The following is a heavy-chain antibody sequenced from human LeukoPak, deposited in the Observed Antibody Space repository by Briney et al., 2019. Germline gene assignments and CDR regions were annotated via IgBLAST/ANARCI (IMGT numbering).Heavy chain of an antibody. V-gene: IGHV3-66*02. CDR2: IYSDGGT. J-gene: IGHJ5*01. CDR3: ARDGGFGGPGGDNWFDS. Sequence: GGSLRLSCAASGFTVSAKYMSWVRQGPGKGLDWISSIYSDGGTNYSDSVKGRFTISRDNSKNTLYLQMNSLRPEDTAVYYCARDGGFGGPGGDNWFDSWGQGALVTVSS. CDR1: GFTVSAKY. D-gene: IGHD3-16*01.